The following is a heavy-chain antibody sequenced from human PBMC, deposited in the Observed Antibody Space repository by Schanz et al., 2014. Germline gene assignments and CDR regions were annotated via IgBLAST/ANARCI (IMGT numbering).Heavy chain of an antibody. V-gene: IGHV3-30*14. CDR1: GFTFSTYA. CDR3: AKQIHYDILTVTRN. J-gene: IGHJ4*02. Sequence: VQLLDSGGGLVQPGGSLRLSCAASGFTFSTYAMSWVRQAPGKGLEWVAVISYDGSNKYYADSVKGRFTISRDISKNTLHLQVTSLRAEDTAVYYCAKQIHYDILTVTRNWGQGTLVTVSS. D-gene: IGHD3-9*01. CDR2: ISYDGSNK.